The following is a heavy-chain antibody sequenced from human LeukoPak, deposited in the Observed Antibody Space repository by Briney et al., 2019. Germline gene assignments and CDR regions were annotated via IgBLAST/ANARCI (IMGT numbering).Heavy chain of an antibody. CDR2: INPKSGDT. Sequence: ASVKVSCKTSGYSFIDYYMHWVRQAPGQGLEWMGRINPKSGDTNYAQKSQDRVTMTRDTSMSTAYMEISRLRYDDTAVYYCGRGIQSFDPWGQGTLVTVSS. V-gene: IGHV1-2*06. CDR1: GYSFIDYY. CDR3: GRGIQSFDP. J-gene: IGHJ5*02.